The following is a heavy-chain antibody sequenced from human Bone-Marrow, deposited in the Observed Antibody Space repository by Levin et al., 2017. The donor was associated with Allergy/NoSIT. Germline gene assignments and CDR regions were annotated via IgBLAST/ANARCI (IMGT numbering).Heavy chain of an antibody. CDR1: GFTFSSYG. Sequence: QAGGSLRLSCAASGFTFSSYGMHWVRQAPGKGLEWVAVIWYDGRDKYYVDSVKGRFTISRDNSKKTLYLQMNSLRAEDTAVYYCAKAVAGTGTPHLWGQGTLVTVSS. J-gene: IGHJ4*02. CDR3: AKAVAGTGTPHL. V-gene: IGHV3-33*06. D-gene: IGHD6-19*01. CDR2: IWYDGRDK.